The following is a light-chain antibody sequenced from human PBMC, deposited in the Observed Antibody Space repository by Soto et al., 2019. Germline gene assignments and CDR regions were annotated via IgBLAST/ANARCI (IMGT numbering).Light chain of an antibody. J-gene: IGKJ1*01. CDR1: QGIGSY. CDR2: PAS. CDR3: QQLNSYPRT. V-gene: IGKV1-9*01. Sequence: DIQLTQSPSFLSASVXDXVTITCRASQGIGSYLAWYQQKPGKAPILLIYPASTLQSGVPSRFSGSGSGTEFTLTISSLQPEDFAAYYCQQLNSYPRTFGQGTKVEIK.